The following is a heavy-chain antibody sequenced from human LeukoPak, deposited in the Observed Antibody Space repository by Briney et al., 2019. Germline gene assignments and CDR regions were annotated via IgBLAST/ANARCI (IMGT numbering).Heavy chain of an antibody. D-gene: IGHD4-17*01. J-gene: IGHJ4*02. CDR2: IYYSGST. CDR1: GGSISSYY. V-gene: IGHV4-59*12. CDR3: ARGGYGDYFFGY. Sequence: SETLSLTCTVSGGSISSYYWSWIRQPPGKGLEWIGYIYYSGSTNYNPSLKSRVTISVDTSKNQFSLKLSSVTAADTAVYYCARGGYGDYFFGYWGQGTLVTVSS.